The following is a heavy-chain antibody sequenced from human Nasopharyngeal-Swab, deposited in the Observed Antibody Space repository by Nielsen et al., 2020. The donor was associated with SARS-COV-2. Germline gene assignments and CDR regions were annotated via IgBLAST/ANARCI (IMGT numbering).Heavy chain of an antibody. D-gene: IGHD1-1*01. J-gene: IGHJ6*03. CDR1: GGSVSSGSYY. Sequence: SETLSLTCSVSGGSVSSGSYYWSWIRQPPGKGLEWLGYIHHSGSPSYSPSLKSRVTMSVDTSKNQFSLKLISVTAADAAVYYCARGYYNFWNGYYHYYMDVWGKGATVTASS. CDR3: ARGYYNFWNGYYHYYMDV. CDR2: IHHSGSP. V-gene: IGHV4-61*01.